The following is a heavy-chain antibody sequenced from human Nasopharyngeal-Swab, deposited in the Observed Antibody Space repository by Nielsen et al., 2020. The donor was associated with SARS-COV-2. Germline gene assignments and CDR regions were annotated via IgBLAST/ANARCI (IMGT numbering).Heavy chain of an antibody. CDR2: IYTSGST. CDR3: ARLLGDGYNFVDY. Sequence: GSLRLSCTVSGGSISSYYWSWIRQPAGKGLEWIGRIYTSGSTNYNPSLKSRVTMSVDTSKNQFSLKLSSVTAADTAVYYCARLLGDGYNFVDYWGQGTLVIVSS. J-gene: IGHJ4*02. CDR1: GGSISSYY. D-gene: IGHD5-24*01. V-gene: IGHV4-4*07.